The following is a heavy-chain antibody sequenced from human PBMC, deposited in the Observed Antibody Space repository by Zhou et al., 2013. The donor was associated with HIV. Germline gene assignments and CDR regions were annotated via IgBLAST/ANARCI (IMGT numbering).Heavy chain of an antibody. CDR3: TRHNEQVVHYYFDY. J-gene: IGHJ4*02. Sequence: EVQLVESGGGLVQPGGSLKLSCAASIFTFSGSAMHWVRQASGKGLEWVGRIRSKGSGYATAYAASVKGRFTISRDDSKNTAYLQMNSLKTEDTAVYYCTRHNEQVVHYYFDYWGQGTLVTVSS. CDR1: IFTFSGSA. V-gene: IGHV3-73*01. CDR2: IRSKGSGYAT. D-gene: IGHD6-6*01.